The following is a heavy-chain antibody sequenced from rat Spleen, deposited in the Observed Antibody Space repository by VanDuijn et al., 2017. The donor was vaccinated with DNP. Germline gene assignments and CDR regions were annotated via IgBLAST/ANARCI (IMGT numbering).Heavy chain of an antibody. J-gene: IGHJ2*01. D-gene: IGHD4-3*01. CDR2: ISFDGGGS. Sequence: EVQLVESGGGLVQPGRSLKLSCAASGFTFSDYYMAWVRQPPTRGLEWVAYISFDGGGSYHADYVKGRFSISRDNAKSTLYLQMNILRFEDMATYYCASYYSGFNFFDYWGQGVMVTVSS. V-gene: IGHV5-22*01. CDR3: ASYYSGFNFFDY. CDR1: GFTFSDYY.